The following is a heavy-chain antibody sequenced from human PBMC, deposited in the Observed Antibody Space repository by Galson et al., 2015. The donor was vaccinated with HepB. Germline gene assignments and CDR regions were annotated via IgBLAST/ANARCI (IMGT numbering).Heavy chain of an antibody. Sequence: TLSLTCTVSGGSIMSRSYYWGWIRQPPGKGLEWIGSIDYSGSSSYNPSLKSRVTISVDRSKNQFSLKVTSVSAADTAVYYCARDRDSSGYYARNQYGLDVWGQGTTVIVSS. CDR2: IDYSGSS. CDR3: ARDRDSSGYYARNQYGLDV. CDR1: GGSIMSRSYY. J-gene: IGHJ6*02. D-gene: IGHD3-22*01. V-gene: IGHV4-39*07.